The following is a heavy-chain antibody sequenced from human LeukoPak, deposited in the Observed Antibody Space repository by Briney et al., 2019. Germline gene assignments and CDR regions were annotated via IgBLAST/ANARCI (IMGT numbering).Heavy chain of an antibody. Sequence: TLXXXCXVSSYSISSGYYWGWSWQPPGKGLEWIGSMYDSGATYYNPSLKSRVTISVDTSKKQFSLRLSAVTAGDRAVYYCXRESNWNYHLDYWGQGTLVTVSS. CDR3: XRESNWNYHLDY. D-gene: IGHD1-7*01. J-gene: IGHJ4*02. CDR1: SYSISSGYY. V-gene: IGHV4-38-2*02. CDR2: MYDSGAT.